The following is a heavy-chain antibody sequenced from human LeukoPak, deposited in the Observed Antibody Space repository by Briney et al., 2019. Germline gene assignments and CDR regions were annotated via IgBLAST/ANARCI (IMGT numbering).Heavy chain of an antibody. J-gene: IGHJ5*02. D-gene: IGHD3-22*01. V-gene: IGHV4-34*01. CDR3: ARGTNIAYYYDSGFDP. CDR2: INHSGST. CDR1: GGSFSGYY. Sequence: SETLSLTCAVYGGSFSGYYWSWMREPPGRGLEWIGEINHSGSTNYNPSLKSRVTISVDTSKNQFSLKLSSVTAADTAVYYCARGTNIAYYYDSGFDPWGQGTLVTVSS.